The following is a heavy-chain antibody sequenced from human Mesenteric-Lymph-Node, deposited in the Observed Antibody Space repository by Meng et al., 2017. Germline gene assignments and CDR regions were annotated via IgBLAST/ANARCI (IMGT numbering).Heavy chain of an antibody. D-gene: IGHD3-10*01. CDR3: ARAYGAGSYYGY. Sequence: GESLKISCAASGFTFTSYAMTWVRQAPGKRLEWVSVISGSGGTTYYADSVKGRFTISRDKSKNMVYLQMSSLRPEDTAVYYCARAYGAGSYYGYWGQGTLVTVSS. CDR2: ISGSGGTT. J-gene: IGHJ4*02. CDR1: GFTFTSYA. V-gene: IGHV3-23*01.